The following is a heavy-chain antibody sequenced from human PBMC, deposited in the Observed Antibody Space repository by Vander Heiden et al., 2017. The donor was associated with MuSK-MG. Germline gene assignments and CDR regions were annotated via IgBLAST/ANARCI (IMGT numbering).Heavy chain of an antibody. J-gene: IGHJ4*02. CDR1: GFSVSSYA. CDR3: AKASPSKGGGGRAPFDY. Sequence: EVQLLESGGGLVQPGGSPRLSCAASGFSVSSYAMGWVRQAQGEGLDWVSAISGGGGSTYYADSVKGRFTISRDNSKNTLYLQMNSLRAEDTAVYYCAKASPSKGGGGRAPFDYWGQGTLVTVSS. D-gene: IGHD2-21*01. CDR2: ISGGGGST. V-gene: IGHV3-23*01.